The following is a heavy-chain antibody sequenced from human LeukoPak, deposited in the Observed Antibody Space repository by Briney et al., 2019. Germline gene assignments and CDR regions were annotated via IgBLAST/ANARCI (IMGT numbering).Heavy chain of an antibody. D-gene: IGHD3-22*01. CDR2: TYYRSKWYN. V-gene: IGHV6-1*01. Sequence: SQTLSLTCAISGDSVSSNSAAWNWIRQPPSRGLEWLGRTYYRSKWYNDYAVSVKSRITINPDTSKNQFSLQLNSVTPEDTAVYYCARDSPYYDSSGANWFDPWGQGTLVTVSS. CDR1: GDSVSSNSAA. J-gene: IGHJ5*02. CDR3: ARDSPYYDSSGANWFDP.